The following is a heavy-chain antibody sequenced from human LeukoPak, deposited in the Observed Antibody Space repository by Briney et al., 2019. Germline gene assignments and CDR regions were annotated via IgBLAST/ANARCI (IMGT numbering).Heavy chain of an antibody. CDR1: GFTFSSYS. CDR2: ISSSSSTI. Sequence: PGGSLRLSCAASGFTFSSYSMNWVRQAPGKGLEWVSYISSSSSTIYYADSVKGRFTISRDNAKNSLYLQMNSLRAEDTAVYYCARVSLVIFRDAFDIWGQGTMVTVSS. CDR3: ARVSLVIFRDAFDI. D-gene: IGHD3-9*01. J-gene: IGHJ3*02. V-gene: IGHV3-48*04.